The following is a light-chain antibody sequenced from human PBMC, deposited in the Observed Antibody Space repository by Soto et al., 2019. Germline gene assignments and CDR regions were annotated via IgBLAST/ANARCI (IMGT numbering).Light chain of an antibody. J-gene: IGKJ4*01. CDR2: AAS. V-gene: IGKV1-39*01. Sequence: DIQMTQSPSSLSASVGDRVTITCRASQSISSYLNWYQQKPGQAPKLLIYAASSLQSGVPSRFSGSGSGTDFTRTISSLQPEDFATYYCQQSYSTLTFGGGTKVEIK. CDR1: QSISSY. CDR3: QQSYSTLT.